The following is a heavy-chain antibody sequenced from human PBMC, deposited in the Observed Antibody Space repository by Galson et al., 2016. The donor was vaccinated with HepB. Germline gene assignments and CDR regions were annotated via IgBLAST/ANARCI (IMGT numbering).Heavy chain of an antibody. V-gene: IGHV3-30*18. CDR2: DSMDGRRK. CDR3: AKRNEYCPPLGCSVDS. Sequence: SLRLSCAASGFTFNRRGMHWVRQAPGKGLEWVAADSMDGRRKFNADSVKGRFTISRYNSNNMLFLQRSSLRVDDTAVYYCAKRNEYCPPLGCSVDSWGQGTLVSVSS. J-gene: IGHJ4*02. CDR1: GFTFNRRG. D-gene: IGHD2/OR15-2a*01.